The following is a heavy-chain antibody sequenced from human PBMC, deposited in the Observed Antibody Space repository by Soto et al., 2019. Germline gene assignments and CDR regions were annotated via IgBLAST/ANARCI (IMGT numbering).Heavy chain of an antibody. Sequence: QAQLMQSGAEVKKPGSSVKVSCKASGGTFSGYAINWVRQAPGQGLEWMGGIIPLLGITDYGQKFQGRITIVADESTGTAYMDLRGLRSEDTAVYYCAGDPRSITGTTTSEDFQHWGQGTLVSVSS. V-gene: IGHV1-69*01. CDR2: IIPLLGIT. D-gene: IGHD1-20*01. CDR1: GGTFSGYA. J-gene: IGHJ1*01. CDR3: AGDPRSITGTTTSEDFQH.